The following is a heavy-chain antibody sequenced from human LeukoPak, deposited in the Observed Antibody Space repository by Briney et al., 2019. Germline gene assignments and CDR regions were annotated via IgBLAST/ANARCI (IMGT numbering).Heavy chain of an antibody. V-gene: IGHV7-4-1*02. D-gene: IGHD6-6*01. CDR1: GYTFTNYA. CDR3: ARDYWYSGSSSFDY. CDR2: INTNTGNP. J-gene: IGHJ4*02. Sequence: ASVKVSCKASGYTFTNYAMNWVRQAPGQGLEWMGWINTNTGNPTYAQGFTGRFVFSLDTSVSTAYLQISSLKAEDTAVYYCARDYWYSGSSSFDYWGQGTLVTVSS.